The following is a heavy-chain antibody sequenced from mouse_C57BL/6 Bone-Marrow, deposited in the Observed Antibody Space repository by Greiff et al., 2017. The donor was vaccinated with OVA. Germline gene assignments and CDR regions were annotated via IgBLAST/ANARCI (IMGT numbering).Heavy chain of an antibody. D-gene: IGHD6-5*01. CDR1: GYAFTNYL. CDR2: INPGSGGT. V-gene: IGHV1-54*01. J-gene: IGHJ4*01. Sequence: VQLQQSGAELVRPGTSVKVSCKASGYAFTNYLIEWVKQRPGQGLEWIGVINPGSGGTNYNEKFKGKATLTADKSSSTAYMQLSSLTSEDSAVYFCARWAYDYYDMDYWGQGTSVTVSS. CDR3: ARWAYDYYDMDY.